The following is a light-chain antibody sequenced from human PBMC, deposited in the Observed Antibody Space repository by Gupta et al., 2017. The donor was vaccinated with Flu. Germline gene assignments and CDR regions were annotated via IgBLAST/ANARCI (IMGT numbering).Light chain of an antibody. CDR3: QQSYSTPPIT. CDR1: QSISSY. J-gene: IGKJ4*01. Sequence: SVGDRVTITCRASQSISSYLNWYQQKPGKAPKLLIYAASSLQSGVPSRFSGSGSGTDFTLTISSLQPEDFATYYCQQSYSTPPITFGGGTKVEIK. V-gene: IGKV1-39*01. CDR2: AAS.